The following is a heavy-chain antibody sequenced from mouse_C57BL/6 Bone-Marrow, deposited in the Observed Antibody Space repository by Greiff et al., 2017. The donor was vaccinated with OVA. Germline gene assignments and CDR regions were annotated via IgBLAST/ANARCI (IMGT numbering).Heavy chain of an antibody. J-gene: IGHJ4*01. CDR3: AVMEAMDY. Sequence: QVQLKESGPELVKPGASVKISCKASGYAFSSSWMNWVKQRPGKGLEWIGRIYPGDGDTNYNGKFKGKATLTADKSSSTAYMQLSSLTSEDSAVYFCAVMEAMDYWGQGTSVTVSS. CDR1: GYAFSSSW. V-gene: IGHV1-82*01. CDR2: IYPGDGDT.